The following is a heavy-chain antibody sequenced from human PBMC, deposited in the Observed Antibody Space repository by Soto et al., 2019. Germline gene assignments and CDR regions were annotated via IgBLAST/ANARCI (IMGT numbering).Heavy chain of an antibody. CDR1: GGSISSYY. D-gene: IGHD1-26*01. V-gene: IGHV4-59*01. Sequence: QVQLQESGPGLVKPSETLSLTCTVSGGSISSYYWSWIRQPPGKGLEWIGYIYYSGSTNYNPSLKSRVTISVDTSKNQCSLKLSSVTAADTAVYYCARADGSYSGRWFDPWGQGTLVTVSS. CDR2: IYYSGST. CDR3: ARADGSYSGRWFDP. J-gene: IGHJ5*02.